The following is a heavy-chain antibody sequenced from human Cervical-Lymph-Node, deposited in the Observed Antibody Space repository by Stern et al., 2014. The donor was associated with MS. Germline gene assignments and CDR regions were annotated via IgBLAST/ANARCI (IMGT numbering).Heavy chain of an antibody. J-gene: IGHJ6*02. V-gene: IGHV3-11*01. CDR3: ARGQTVETQYYYYGMDV. D-gene: IGHD4-23*01. CDR1: GFTFSDYF. Sequence: VQLVESGGTLVKPGGSLRLSCVASGFTFSDYFLTWVRQAPGKGLEWDSYISNNGDTIYYADSVRGRFTISRDNAKNSLFLQMNSLRAEDTALYYCARGQTVETQYYYYGMDVWGRGTTVTVSS. CDR2: ISNNGDTI.